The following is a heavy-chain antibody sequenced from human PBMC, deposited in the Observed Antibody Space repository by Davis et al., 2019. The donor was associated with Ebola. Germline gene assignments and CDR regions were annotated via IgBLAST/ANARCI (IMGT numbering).Heavy chain of an antibody. D-gene: IGHD2-2*01. V-gene: IGHV3-7*03. CDR3: TMNIPAAMGGMDV. J-gene: IGHJ6*02. CDR2: IKQDGSEK. Sequence: GESLKISCAASGFTFSFYWMSWVRQAPGKGLEWVANIKQDGSEKYYVDSVKGRFTISRDNAKNSPYLQMNSLKTEDTAVYYCTMNIPAAMGGMDVWGQGTTVTVSS. CDR1: GFTFSFYW.